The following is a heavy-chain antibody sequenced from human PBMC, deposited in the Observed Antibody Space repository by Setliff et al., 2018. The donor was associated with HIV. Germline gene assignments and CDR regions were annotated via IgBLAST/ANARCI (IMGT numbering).Heavy chain of an antibody. V-gene: IGHV4-4*08. D-gene: IGHD1-26*01. CDR3: ARDRRDDYYLTAYFDS. J-gene: IGHJ4*02. Sequence: LETLSLTCTVSGGSISSHYWSWIRQPPGKGLEWIGYVYITGSTDYNPSLKSRVTISVDTSKNQFSLKLTSVTATDTAVYYCARDRRDDYYLTAYFDSLGQGTLVTVSS. CDR1: GGSISSHY. CDR2: VYITGST.